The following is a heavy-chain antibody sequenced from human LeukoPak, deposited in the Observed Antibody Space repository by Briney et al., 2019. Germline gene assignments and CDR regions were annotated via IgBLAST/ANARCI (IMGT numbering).Heavy chain of an antibody. V-gene: IGHV3-73*01. CDR3: ACERIEMATTTDAFDI. J-gene: IGHJ3*02. CDR2: IRSKANSYAT. Sequence: GGSLRLSCAASGFTFSGSAMHWVRQASGKGVEWVGRIRSKANSYATAYAASVKGRFTISRDNAKNSLYLQMNSLRAEDRAVYYFACERIEMATTTDAFDIWGQGTMVTVSS. CDR1: GFTFSGSA. D-gene: IGHD5-24*01.